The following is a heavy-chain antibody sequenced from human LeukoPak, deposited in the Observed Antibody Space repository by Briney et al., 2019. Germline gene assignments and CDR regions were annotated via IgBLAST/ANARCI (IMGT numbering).Heavy chain of an antibody. Sequence: ASVKVSCKASGYTFTRYGISWVRQAPGQGLEWMGWLSAYNSNANNAQNLQGRVTMTTDTSTSTAYMEVRSLRSDDTAVYYCARVVYTYGYALDYWGQGTLVTVSS. CDR1: GYTFTRYG. J-gene: IGHJ4*02. CDR2: LSAYNSNA. CDR3: ARVVYTYGYALDY. D-gene: IGHD5-18*01. V-gene: IGHV1-18*01.